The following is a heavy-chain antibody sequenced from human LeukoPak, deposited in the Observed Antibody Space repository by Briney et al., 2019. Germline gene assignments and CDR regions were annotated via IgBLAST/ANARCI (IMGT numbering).Heavy chain of an antibody. CDR2: IYPVDSDT. CDR1: GYSLTRYW. CDR3: ARHPQTYTSGWYLWDY. V-gene: IGHV5-51*01. D-gene: IGHD6-19*01. Sequence: GESLKISCKGSGYSLTRYWIGWVRQMPGKGLEWMGIIYPVDSDTRYSPSLQGQVTISADKSTNTAYLQWSSLKASDTAMYYCARHPQTYTSGWYLWDYWGQGTLVTVSS. J-gene: IGHJ4*02.